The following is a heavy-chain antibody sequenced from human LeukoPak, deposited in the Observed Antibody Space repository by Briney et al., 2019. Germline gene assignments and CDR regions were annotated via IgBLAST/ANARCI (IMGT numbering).Heavy chain of an antibody. CDR3: AKRPISGDDKSFDY. Sequence: GGSLRLSCAASGFTFSSYGMHWVRQAPGKGLEWVAVISYDGSNKYYADSVKGRFTISRDNSKNTLYLQMNSLRVEDTAVYFCAKRPISGDDKSFDYWGQGLLVTVSS. CDR1: GFTFSSYG. CDR2: ISYDGSNK. J-gene: IGHJ4*02. D-gene: IGHD2-21*01. V-gene: IGHV3-30*18.